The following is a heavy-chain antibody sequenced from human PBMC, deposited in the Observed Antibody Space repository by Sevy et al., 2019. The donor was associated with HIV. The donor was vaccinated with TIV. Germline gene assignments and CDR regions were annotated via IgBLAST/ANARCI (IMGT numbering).Heavy chain of an antibody. D-gene: IGHD3-9*01. V-gene: IGHV3-48*01. CDR2: ISSSSSTI. Sequence: GESLKISCAASGFTFSSYSMNWVRQAPGKGLEWVSYISSSSSTIYYADSVKGRFTISRDNAKNSLYLQMNGLRAEDTAVYYCARGRDILTGYYTAGYWGQGTLVTVSS. CDR1: GFTFSSYS. J-gene: IGHJ4*02. CDR3: ARGRDILTGYYTAGY.